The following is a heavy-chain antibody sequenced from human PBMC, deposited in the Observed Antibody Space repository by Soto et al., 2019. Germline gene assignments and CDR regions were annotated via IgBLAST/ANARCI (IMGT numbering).Heavy chain of an antibody. J-gene: IGHJ6*03. CDR2: ISGSGDST. CDR3: AKHSGYDLSYYYYYYVDV. Sequence: EVQLLESGGGLVQPGGSLRLSCAASGFTFSSYAMSWVRQAPGKGLEWVSPISGSGDSTYYADSVKGRFTISRDNSKNTLFLQMNSLRAEDTAIYYCAKHSGYDLSYYYYYYVDVWGKGTTVTVSS. CDR1: GFTFSSYA. D-gene: IGHD5-12*01. V-gene: IGHV3-23*01.